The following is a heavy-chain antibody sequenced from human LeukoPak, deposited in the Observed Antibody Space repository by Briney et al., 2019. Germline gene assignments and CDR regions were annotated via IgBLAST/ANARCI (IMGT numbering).Heavy chain of an antibody. CDR1: GGSVSSGRYY. V-gene: IGHV4-61*01. Sequence: SETMSHTCTVSGGSVSSGRYYWSWIGQPPGKGLEWIGYIYYSGSTNYNPSLKSRVTISVDTSKNQFSLKLSSVTAADTAVYYCARAGSSPRGIDYWGQGTLVTVSS. D-gene: IGHD6-13*01. CDR2: IYYSGST. CDR3: ARAGSSPRGIDY. J-gene: IGHJ4*02.